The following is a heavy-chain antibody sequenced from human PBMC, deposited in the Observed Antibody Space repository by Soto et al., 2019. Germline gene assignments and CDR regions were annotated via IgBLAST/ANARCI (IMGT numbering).Heavy chain of an antibody. CDR2: IYPGYSDT. D-gene: IGHD3-22*01. J-gene: IGHJ4*02. CDR1: GYSFTSYW. CDR3: ASYYDSSGYHY. V-gene: IGHV5-51*01. Sequence: GGSLKISCKGSGYSFTSYWIGWVRQVPGKGVGWMGIIYPGYSDTRYSPSFQSQVTISANKSISTAYLQWSSLKASDTAMYYCASYYDSSGYHYWGQGTLVTVSS.